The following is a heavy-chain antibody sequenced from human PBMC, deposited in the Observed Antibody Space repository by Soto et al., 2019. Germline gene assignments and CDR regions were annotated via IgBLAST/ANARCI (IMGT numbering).Heavy chain of an antibody. D-gene: IGHD6-13*01. Sequence: SETLSLTCAVYGGSFSGYYWSWIRQPPGKGLEWIGEINHSGSTNYNPSLKSRVTISVDTSKNQFSMKLSSLTAAATAVYYCARCPIAAAIDYWGQGTLVTVSS. CDR3: ARCPIAAAIDY. V-gene: IGHV4-34*01. J-gene: IGHJ4*02. CDR2: INHSGST. CDR1: GGSFSGYY.